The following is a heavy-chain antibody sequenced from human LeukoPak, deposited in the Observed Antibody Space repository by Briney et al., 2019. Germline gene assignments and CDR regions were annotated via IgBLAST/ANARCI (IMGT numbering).Heavy chain of an antibody. CDR1: ARSISSSY. Sequence: RSSHSLSLTWTVAARSISSSYCSWIRQPPGKGLEWIGYIYYSGSTNYSPSLKSRVTISVDTSKNQCSLKLSSVPAADTAEYYCARVSLNDYGVDYWGQGTLVTVPS. CDR2: IYYSGST. D-gene: IGHD4-17*01. CDR3: ARVSLNDYGVDY. V-gene: IGHV4-59*07. J-gene: IGHJ4*02.